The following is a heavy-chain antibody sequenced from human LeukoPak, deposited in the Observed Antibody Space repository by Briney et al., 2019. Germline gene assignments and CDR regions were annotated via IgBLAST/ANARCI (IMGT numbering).Heavy chain of an antibody. D-gene: IGHD6-13*01. CDR3: AKTRPLDSSSWSHGDY. J-gene: IGHJ4*02. Sequence: GGSLRLSCADSGFTFSSCDMSWVRQAPGKGLEWVSAISGSGDSTYYGDSVKGRFTISRDNSKNTLYLQMNSLRAEDTAVYYCAKTRPLDSSSWSHGDYWGQGTLVTVSS. CDR2: ISGSGDST. CDR1: GFTFSSCD. V-gene: IGHV3-23*01.